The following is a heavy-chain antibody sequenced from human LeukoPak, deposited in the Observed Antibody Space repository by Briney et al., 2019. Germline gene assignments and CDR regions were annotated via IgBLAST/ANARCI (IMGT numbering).Heavy chain of an antibody. CDR1: GDSISSTGYY. J-gene: IGHJ4*02. D-gene: IGHD2/OR15-2a*01. V-gene: IGHV4-39*01. Sequence: SETLSLTCSVSGDSISSTGYYWGWIRQPPGKGLEWIGTIFYSGTTYYNPSLRSRVTISLDTFKNQFSLKVNSVTAADMAVYYCVRRRQNFPIDSWGQGTLVTVSS. CDR2: IFYSGTT. CDR3: VRRRQNFPIDS.